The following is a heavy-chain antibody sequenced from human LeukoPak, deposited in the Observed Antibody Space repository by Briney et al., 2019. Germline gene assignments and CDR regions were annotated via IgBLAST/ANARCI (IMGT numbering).Heavy chain of an antibody. CDR1: GFTLRSYS. V-gene: IGHV3-21*01. CDR3: ARDNNWNYPDY. D-gene: IGHD1-7*01. J-gene: IGHJ4*02. CDR2: ISSSSSHI. Sequence: GGSLRLSCVASGFTLRSYSMNWVRQAPGKGLEWVSFISSSSSHISYADSVRGRFTISRDNAKNSLYLQMNSLRAEDTAVYYCARDNNWNYPDYWGQGTLVTVSS.